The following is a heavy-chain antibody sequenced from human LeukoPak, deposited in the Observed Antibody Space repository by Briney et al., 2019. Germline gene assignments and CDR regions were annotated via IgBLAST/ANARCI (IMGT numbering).Heavy chain of an antibody. D-gene: IGHD5-24*01. V-gene: IGHV4-59*01. CDR2: IYYSGST. J-gene: IGHJ4*02. CDR3: ARGRDGYSD. Sequence: SETLSLTCTVSGGSISSYYWSWIRQPPGKGLEWIGYIYYSGSTNYKPSLKSRVTISVDTSKNQFSLKLNSVTAADTAVYYCARGRDGYSDWGQGTLVTVSS. CDR1: GGSISSYY.